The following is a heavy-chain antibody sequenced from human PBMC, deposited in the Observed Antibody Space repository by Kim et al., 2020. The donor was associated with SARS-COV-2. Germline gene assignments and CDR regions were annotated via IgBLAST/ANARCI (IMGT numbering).Heavy chain of an antibody. J-gene: IGHJ4*02. D-gene: IGHD3-10*01. CDR3: ATGPPRHSGTYYGYYFDY. Sequence: GGSLRLSCVASAFTFHGAWMSWVRQAPGRGLEWVARIQSQTDGGTTAYAASVRGRFTISRDDSKNTLYLQMNSLKIEDTAVYYCATGPPRHSGTYYGYYFDYWGQGTVVTVSS. CDR1: AFTFHGAW. CDR2: IQSQTDGGTT. V-gene: IGHV3-15*01.